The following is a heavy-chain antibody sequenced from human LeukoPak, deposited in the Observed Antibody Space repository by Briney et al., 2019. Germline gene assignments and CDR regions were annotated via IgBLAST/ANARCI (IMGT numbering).Heavy chain of an antibody. V-gene: IGHV4-30-4*01. J-gene: IGHJ4*02. Sequence: SQTLSLTCAVSGDSISSGDHYWSWTRQPPGKGLEWIGYIHHSGNTHYNPSLRSRAIISVDMSKNQFSLSLNSLTAADSAVYYCARAAAATNSWYYSDYWGRGTQVTVSS. CDR2: IHHSGNT. CDR3: ARAAAATNSWYYSDY. D-gene: IGHD2/OR15-2a*01. CDR1: GDSISSGDHY.